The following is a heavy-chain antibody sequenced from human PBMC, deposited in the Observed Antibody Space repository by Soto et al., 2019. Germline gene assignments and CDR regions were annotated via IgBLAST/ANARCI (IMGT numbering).Heavy chain of an antibody. CDR3: GHADGYYPDFYY. CDR1: GFSLSTSGVG. J-gene: IGHJ4*02. D-gene: IGHD1-26*01. V-gene: IGHV2-5*02. CDR2: IYWDDEK. Sequence: QITLKESGPTLVKPTQTLTLTCTFSGFSLSTSGVGVGRIRQPPGKALEWLALIYWDDEKRYSPSLKNSLIITKDTSKNQAVVTITNMDPVDPATCYCGHADGYYPDFYYWGQGTLISVSS.